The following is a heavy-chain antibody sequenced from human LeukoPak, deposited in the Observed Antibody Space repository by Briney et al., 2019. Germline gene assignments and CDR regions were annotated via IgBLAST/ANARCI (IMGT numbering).Heavy chain of an antibody. V-gene: IGHV4-59*08. CDR3: ATVRGKSPFDY. D-gene: IGHD3-10*01. Sequence: SETLSLTCTVSGGSINSYYWTWIRQPPGKGLEWIGYIYYSGSTNYNPSLKSRVTISVDTSKNQFSLKLSSVTAADTAVYYCATVRGKSPFDYWGQGTLVTVSS. CDR2: IYYSGST. CDR1: GGSINSYY. J-gene: IGHJ4*02.